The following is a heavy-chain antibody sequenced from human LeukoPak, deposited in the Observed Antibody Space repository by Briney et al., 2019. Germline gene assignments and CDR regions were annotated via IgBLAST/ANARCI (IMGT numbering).Heavy chain of an antibody. Sequence: PSETLSLTCTVTGGSISSSSYYWGWLRQPPGKGLQWIASIYYSEITYYNPSLKSRVTISVDTSKNQFSLNLSSVTAADTAVYYCARYLRGSHFDYWGQRTLVTVSS. V-gene: IGHV4-39*01. CDR3: ARYLRGSHFDY. D-gene: IGHD1-26*01. CDR1: GGSISSSSYY. CDR2: IYYSEIT. J-gene: IGHJ4*02.